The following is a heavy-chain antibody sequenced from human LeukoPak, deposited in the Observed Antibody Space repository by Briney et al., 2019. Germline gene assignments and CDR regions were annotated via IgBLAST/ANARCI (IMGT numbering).Heavy chain of an antibody. CDR3: ARGPWSRYDY. V-gene: IGHV3-74*01. J-gene: IGHJ4*02. Sequence: CGSLRLSCASSGFTFSSHSMHWVRQVPWKGRAWVSRINSDGSSTSYVDSVKGRFTISRDNAKSTLYLQMNSLRAEDTATYYCARGPWSRYDYWGQGTLVTVSS. CDR1: GFTFSSHS. CDR2: INSDGSST. D-gene: IGHD3-9*01.